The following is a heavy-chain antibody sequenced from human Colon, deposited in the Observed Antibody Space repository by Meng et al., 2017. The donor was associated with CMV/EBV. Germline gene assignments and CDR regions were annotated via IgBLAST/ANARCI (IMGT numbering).Heavy chain of an antibody. CDR1: GGSIDVSYYY. CDR3: ARSRWGARHDAFNI. D-gene: IGHD3-16*01. Sequence: SETLSLTCTVSGGSIDVSYYYWGWVRQTPGKGLEWIGSINYSGTTYQNPFLKTRVSISVDTSRNQFSLTLTSVTAADTAVYYCARSRWGARHDAFNIWGQGTMVTVSS. V-gene: IGHV4-39*01. J-gene: IGHJ3*02. CDR2: INYSGTT.